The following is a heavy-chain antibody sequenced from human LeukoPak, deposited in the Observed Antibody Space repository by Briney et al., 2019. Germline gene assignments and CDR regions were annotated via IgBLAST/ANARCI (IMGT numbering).Heavy chain of an antibody. D-gene: IGHD5-18*01. J-gene: IGHJ4*02. V-gene: IGHV4-39*07. CDR1: GGSITSSSYY. Sequence: PSETLSLTCTVSGGSITSSSYYWGWIRQPPGKGLEWIGSIYYSGRTHYSPSLKTRVPISVDMSKNHFSLTLSSVTAADTGIYYCARDASRIQLWPLWGQGTLVTVSS. CDR3: ARDASRIQLWPL. CDR2: IYYSGRT.